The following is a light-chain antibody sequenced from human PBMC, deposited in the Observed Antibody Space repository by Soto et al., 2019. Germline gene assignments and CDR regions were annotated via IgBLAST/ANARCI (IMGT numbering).Light chain of an antibody. CDR3: QQYDRFPYT. Sequence: DIQMTQSPSTLSASLGDTVTITCRASQRLSYWLAWYQQKPEQAPNLLIHKASTLESGVPSRFSGSGSRTDFALTISSPQPDYVAISYCQQYDRFPYTFGQATKLEIK. CDR2: KAS. CDR1: QRLSYW. V-gene: IGKV1-5*03. J-gene: IGKJ2*01.